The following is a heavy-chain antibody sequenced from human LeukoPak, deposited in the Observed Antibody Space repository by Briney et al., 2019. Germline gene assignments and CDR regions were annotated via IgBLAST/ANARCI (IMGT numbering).Heavy chain of an antibody. CDR3: AKSGTAAGTYNWFDP. V-gene: IGHV3-9*01. D-gene: IGHD6-13*01. Sequence: GGSLRLSCAASGFTFDDYAMHWVRQAPGKGLEWVSGISWNSGSIGYADSVKGRFTISRDNAKNSLYLQVNSLRAEDTALYYCAKSGTAAGTYNWFDPWGQGTLVTVSS. CDR2: ISWNSGSI. CDR1: GFTFDDYA. J-gene: IGHJ5*02.